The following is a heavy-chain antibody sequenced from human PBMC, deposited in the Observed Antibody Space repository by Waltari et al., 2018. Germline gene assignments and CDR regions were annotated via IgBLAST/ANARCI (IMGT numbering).Heavy chain of an antibody. J-gene: IGHJ4*02. CDR3: VQGATMIAKLFDY. D-gene: IGHD3-22*01. Sequence: EVQLLESGGGLVQPGGSLRLSCAASGFTFSSYAMSWVRQAPGRGLEWVSAISGSGGSTYYADSVKGRFTISRDNSKNTLYLQMNSLRAEDMAVYYCVQGATMIAKLFDYWGQGTLVTVSS. V-gene: IGHV3-23*01. CDR2: ISGSGGST. CDR1: GFTFSSYA.